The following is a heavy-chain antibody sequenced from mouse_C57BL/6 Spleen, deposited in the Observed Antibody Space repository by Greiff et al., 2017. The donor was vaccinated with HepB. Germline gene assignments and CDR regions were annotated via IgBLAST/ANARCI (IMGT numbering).Heavy chain of an antibody. V-gene: IGHV1-81*01. J-gene: IGHJ2*01. Sequence: QVHVKQSGAELARPGASVKLSCKASGYTFTSYGISWVKQRTGQGLEWIGEIYPRSGNTYYNEKFKGKATLTADKSSSTAYMELRSLTSEDSAVYFCARYYDGRNFDYWGQGTTLTVSS. D-gene: IGHD1-1*01. CDR2: IYPRSGNT. CDR3: ARYYDGRNFDY. CDR1: GYTFTSYG.